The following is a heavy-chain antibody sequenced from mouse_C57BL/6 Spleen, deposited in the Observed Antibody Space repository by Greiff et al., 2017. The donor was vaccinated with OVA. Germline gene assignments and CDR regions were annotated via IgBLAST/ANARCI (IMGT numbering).Heavy chain of an antibody. CDR1: GYTFTSYW. D-gene: IGHD2-4*01. J-gene: IGHJ3*01. V-gene: IGHV1-59*01. CDR3: ARGIYYDYEDWFAY. Sequence: VQLQQPGAELVRPGTSVKLSCKASGYTFTSYWMHWVKQRPGQGLEWIGVIDPSDSYTNYNQKFKGKATLTVDTSSSTAYMQLSSLTSEDAAVYYCARGIYYDYEDWFAYWGQGTLVTVSA. CDR2: IDPSDSYT.